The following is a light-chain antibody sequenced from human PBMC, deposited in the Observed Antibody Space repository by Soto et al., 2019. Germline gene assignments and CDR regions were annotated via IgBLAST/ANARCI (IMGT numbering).Light chain of an antibody. Sequence: DIQMTQSPSSVSASVGDRVTIACRASQGISSSLAWYEQKPGKAPRLLINAASRLQSGVPSRFSGSGSGTDFTLTNSSLQPEDVATYYCQQANSFPWTFGKGTKVEIK. J-gene: IGKJ1*01. CDR3: QQANSFPWT. CDR1: QGISSS. V-gene: IGKV1-12*01. CDR2: AAS.